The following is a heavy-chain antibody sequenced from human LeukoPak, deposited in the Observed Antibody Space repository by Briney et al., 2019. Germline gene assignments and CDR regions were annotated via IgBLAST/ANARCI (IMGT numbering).Heavy chain of an antibody. CDR3: ARDIGILRVAGRFDY. D-gene: IGHD6-19*01. J-gene: IGHJ4*02. Sequence: ASVKVSCKASGFTFTVYYIHWVRQAPGQGLEWMGWINTNTGNPTYAQGFTGRFVFSLDTSVSTAYLQISSLKAEDTAVYYCARDIGILRVAGRFDYWGQGTLVTVSS. CDR2: INTNTGNP. CDR1: GFTFTVYY. V-gene: IGHV7-4-1*02.